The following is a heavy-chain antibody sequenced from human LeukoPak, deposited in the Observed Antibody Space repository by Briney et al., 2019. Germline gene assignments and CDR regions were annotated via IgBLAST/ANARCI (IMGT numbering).Heavy chain of an antibody. CDR3: ARDPYSGTYGNTYCYYMDV. Sequence: PGGSLRLSCAASGFTFSSYSMNWVRQAPGKGLQWVSCICTGSSYIYHADSVKGRITISRGNARNSLYLQMNSMRVEDTAVYYCARDPYSGTYGNTYCYYMDVWGKGTTVTISS. CDR1: GFTFSSYS. J-gene: IGHJ6*03. CDR2: ICTGSSYI. D-gene: IGHD1-26*01. V-gene: IGHV3-21*01.